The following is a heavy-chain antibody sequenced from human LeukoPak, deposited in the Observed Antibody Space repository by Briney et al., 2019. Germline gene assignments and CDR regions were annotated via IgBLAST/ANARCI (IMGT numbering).Heavy chain of an antibody. CDR3: ARHRSDSDSSPVDY. Sequence: GESLKISCKGSGYSFASYWIAWVRQTPGKGLEWMVGMNPADDPDTRYSPSFLGKVTMSADRSDTTAYLQWDSLEASDTAMYFCARHRSDSDSSPVDYWGQGTLVTVSS. CDR1: GYSFASYW. D-gene: IGHD6-6*01. V-gene: IGHV5-51*01. CDR2: MNPADDPDT. J-gene: IGHJ4*02.